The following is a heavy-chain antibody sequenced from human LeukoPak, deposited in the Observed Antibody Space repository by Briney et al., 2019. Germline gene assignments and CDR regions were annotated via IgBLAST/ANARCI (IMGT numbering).Heavy chain of an antibody. V-gene: IGHV1-18*01. D-gene: IGHD6-13*01. CDR3: AREVVGHSRGIPYY. CDR2: ISAYNGNT. Sequence: ASVKVSCKASGYTFTSYDINWVRQATGQGLEWMGWISAYNGNTNYAQKLQGRVTMTTDTSTSTAYMELRSLRSDDTAVYYCAREVVGHSRGIPYYWGQGTLVTVSS. J-gene: IGHJ4*02. CDR1: GYTFTSYD.